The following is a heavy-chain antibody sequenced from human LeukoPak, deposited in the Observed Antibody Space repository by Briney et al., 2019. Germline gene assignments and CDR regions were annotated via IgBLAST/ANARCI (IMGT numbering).Heavy chain of an antibody. Sequence: ASVKVSCTGSGYTFINYGISWVRQAPGQGLEWVGLISAYNGNTKYTQKFQDRVTMTTDTSTSTAYIELRSLRSDDTAVYYCAGDRATWAYDKVHGYWGQGSLVTVSS. D-gene: IGHD5-24*01. CDR2: ISAYNGNT. V-gene: IGHV1-18*01. J-gene: IGHJ4*02. CDR3: AGDRATWAYDKVHGY. CDR1: GYTFINYG.